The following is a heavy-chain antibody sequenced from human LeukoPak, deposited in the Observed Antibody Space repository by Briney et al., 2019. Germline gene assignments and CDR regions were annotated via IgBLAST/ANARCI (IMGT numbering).Heavy chain of an antibody. Sequence: SETLSLTCTVSGYSISSGYYWGWIRQPPGKGLEWIGSIYHSGSTYYNPSLKSRVTISVDTSKNQFSLKLSSVTAADTAVYYCARVSTTPFIYYYYYMDVWGKGTTVTVSS. CDR3: ARVSTTPFIYYYYYMDV. CDR2: IYHSGST. V-gene: IGHV4-38-2*02. J-gene: IGHJ6*03. D-gene: IGHD4-11*01. CDR1: GYSISSGYY.